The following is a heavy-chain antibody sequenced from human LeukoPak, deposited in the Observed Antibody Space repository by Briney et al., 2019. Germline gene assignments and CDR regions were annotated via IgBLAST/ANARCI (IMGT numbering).Heavy chain of an antibody. V-gene: IGHV2-5*02. Sequence: SGPRLVKPTQTLTLTCTFSGFSLSTSGVGVGWISQPPGKALEWLAVIYWDDDKRYSPSLKSRLTITKDTSKNQVVLTMTNMDPVDTATYYCGQRGSRAGFDYWGQGTLVTVTS. J-gene: IGHJ4*02. CDR1: GFSLSTSGVG. CDR3: GQRGSRAGFDY. D-gene: IGHD6-25*01. CDR2: IYWDDDK.